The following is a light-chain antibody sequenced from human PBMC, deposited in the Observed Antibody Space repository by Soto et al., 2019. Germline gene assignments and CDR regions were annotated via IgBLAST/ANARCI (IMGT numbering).Light chain of an antibody. CDR3: LQYSTYPWT. J-gene: IGKJ1*01. Sequence: DIQMTQSPSTLSASVGDRVTITCRASQSISSWLAWYQQRPGKAPKLLIYKASSSESGVPSRFSGSESGTEFTLTISSLQPDDFATDYCLQYSTYPWTFGQGTKVEIK. V-gene: IGKV1-5*03. CDR2: KAS. CDR1: QSISSW.